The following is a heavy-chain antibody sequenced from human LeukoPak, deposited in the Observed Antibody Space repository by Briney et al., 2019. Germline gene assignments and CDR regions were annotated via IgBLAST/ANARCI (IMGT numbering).Heavy chain of an antibody. CDR3: ARVECSGGSCDSIDY. D-gene: IGHD2-15*01. CDR1: GGSFSGYY. Sequence: PSETLSLTCAVYGGSFSGYYWSWIRQPPGKGLEWIGEINHSGSTNYNPSLKSRVTTSVDTSKNQFSLKLSSVTAADTAVYYCARVECSGGSCDSIDYWGQGTLVTVSS. V-gene: IGHV4-34*01. J-gene: IGHJ4*02. CDR2: INHSGST.